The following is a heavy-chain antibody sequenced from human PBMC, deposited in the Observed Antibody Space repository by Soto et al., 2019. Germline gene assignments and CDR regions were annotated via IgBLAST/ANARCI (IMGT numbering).Heavy chain of an antibody. CDR2: IYYSGST. D-gene: IGHD6-6*01. J-gene: IGHJ6*03. CDR1: GGSLSSYY. CDR3: ARVRSGRAALHYSYMDV. V-gene: IGHV4-59*01. Sequence: PSETLFLTCTVSGGSLSSYYWSWIRQPPGKGLEWIGYIYYSGSTNYNPSLKSRVTISVDTSKNQFSLKLSSVTAADTAVYYCARVRSGRAALHYSYMDVWGKGTTVTVSS.